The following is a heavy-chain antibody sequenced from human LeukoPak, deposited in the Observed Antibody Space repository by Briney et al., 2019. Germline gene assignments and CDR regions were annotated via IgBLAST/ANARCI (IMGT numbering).Heavy chain of an antibody. CDR2: IVVGSGNT. D-gene: IGHD1-26*01. CDR3: AAGVDWELLSSFAFDI. CDR1: GFTFTSSA. V-gene: IGHV1-58*01. J-gene: IGHJ3*02. Sequence: ASVKVSCKASGFTFTSSAVQWVRQARGQRLEWIGWIVVGSGNTNYAQKFQERVTITRDMSTSTAYMELSSLRSEDTAVYYCAAGVDWELLSSFAFDIGGQGQWSPSLQ.